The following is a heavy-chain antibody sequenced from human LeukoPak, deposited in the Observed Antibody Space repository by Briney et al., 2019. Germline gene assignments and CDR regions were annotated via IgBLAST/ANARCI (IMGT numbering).Heavy chain of an antibody. CDR2: ISGSGGST. J-gene: IGHJ4*02. D-gene: IGHD1-26*01. CDR3: AKDSPFGGN. Sequence: GGSLRLSCAASGFTFSSYAMNWVRQAPGKGLEWVSTISGSGGSTYFADSVKGRFTISRDNSKNTLFLQMNSLRAEDTAVYYCAKDSPFGGNWGQGTLVTVSS. CDR1: GFTFSSYA. V-gene: IGHV3-23*01.